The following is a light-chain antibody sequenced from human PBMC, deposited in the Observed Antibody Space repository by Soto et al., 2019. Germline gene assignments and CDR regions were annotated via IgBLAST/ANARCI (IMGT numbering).Light chain of an antibody. CDR1: QSLRSTS. CDR2: GAS. Sequence: EIVLAQSPGTLSLSPGERATLSCRASQSLRSTSLAWYQQKPGQAPRLLMYGASNRATGIPDKFSGGGSGTDFTLTISRLEPEDFAVYYCQHYGGSPPITFGQGTRLEI. V-gene: IGKV3-20*01. CDR3: QHYGGSPPIT. J-gene: IGKJ5*01.